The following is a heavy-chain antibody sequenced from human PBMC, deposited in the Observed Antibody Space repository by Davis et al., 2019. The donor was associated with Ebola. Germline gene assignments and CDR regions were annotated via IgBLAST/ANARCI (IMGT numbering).Heavy chain of an antibody. CDR3: ARDNRGRPLGY. J-gene: IGHJ4*02. D-gene: IGHD3-16*02. CDR2: ISGSGATT. Sequence: GGSLRLSCAASGFTVSSNYAMSWVRQAPGKGLEWVSGISGSGATTYYADSVKGRFTISRDNSKNTLYLQMKSLRVEDTAVYYCARDNRGRPLGYWGQGTLVIVSS. CDR1: GFTVSSNYA. V-gene: IGHV3-23*01.